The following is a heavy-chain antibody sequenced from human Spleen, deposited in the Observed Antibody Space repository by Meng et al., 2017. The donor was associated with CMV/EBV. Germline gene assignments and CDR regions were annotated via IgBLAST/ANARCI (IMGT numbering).Heavy chain of an antibody. V-gene: IGHV4-34*01. Sequence: SETLSLTCAVYGGSFSGYYWSWIRQPPGRGLAWIGEINHSGSTNYNPSLKSRVTISVDTSKTQFSLRLSSVTAADTAMYFCARTRLRYYYYAMDVWGQGTTVTVSS. CDR3: ARTRLRYYYYAMDV. D-gene: IGHD4-17*01. J-gene: IGHJ6*02. CDR2: INHSGST. CDR1: GGSFSGYY.